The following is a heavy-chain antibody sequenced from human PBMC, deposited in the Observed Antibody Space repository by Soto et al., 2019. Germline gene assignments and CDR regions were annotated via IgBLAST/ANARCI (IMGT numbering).Heavy chain of an antibody. CDR2: IDWDDDK. D-gene: IGHD2-8*01. V-gene: IGHV2-70*11. CDR3: ARIWNGGPDYYYYMDV. CDR1: GFSLSTSGMC. Sequence: SGPTLVNPTQPLTLTCTFSGFSLSTSGMCVSWIRQPPGKALEWLARIDWDDDKYYSTSLKTRLTISKDTSKNQVVLTMTNMDPVDTATYYCARIWNGGPDYYYYMDVWGKGTTVTVSS. J-gene: IGHJ6*03.